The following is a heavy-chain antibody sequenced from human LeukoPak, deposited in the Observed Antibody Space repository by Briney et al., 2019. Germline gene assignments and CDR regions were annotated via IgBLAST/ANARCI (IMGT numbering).Heavy chain of an antibody. D-gene: IGHD2-2*01. CDR3: ARAVYQLNYYYYYMDV. CDR1: GGTFSSYA. CDR2: IIPIFGTA. V-gene: IGHV1-69*05. J-gene: IGHJ6*03. Sequence: SVKVSCKASGGTFSSYAISWVRQAPGQGLEWMGGIIPIFGTANYAQKFQGRVTITTDESTSTAYMELSSLRSEDTAVYYCARAVYQLNYYYYYMDVWGKGTTVTVSS.